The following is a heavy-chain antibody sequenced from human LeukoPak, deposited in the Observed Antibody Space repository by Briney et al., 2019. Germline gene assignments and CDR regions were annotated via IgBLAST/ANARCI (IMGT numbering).Heavy chain of an antibody. CDR2: IGISSGNT. CDR1: GFTFSDYS. V-gene: IGHV3-48*04. D-gene: IGHD1-1*01. CDR3: ARDHNYAFDN. J-gene: IGHJ4*02. Sequence: GGSLRLSCAASGFTFSDYSMNWVRQAPGKGLEWISWIGISSGNTKYADSVKGRFTISGDNAKNSLYPQMNSLRVEDTAVYYCARDHNYAFDNWGQGTLVTVSS.